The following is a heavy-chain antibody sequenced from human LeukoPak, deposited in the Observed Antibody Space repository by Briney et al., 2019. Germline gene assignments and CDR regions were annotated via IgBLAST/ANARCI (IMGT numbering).Heavy chain of an antibody. Sequence: GGSLRVSCVASGFPFSSYWMTWVRQAPGKGLEWVANINHDGSEKYYVDSVKGRFTISRDDAKNSLYLQMDSLRAEDTAVYYCARHGAWWFDYGGQGTLVTVSS. CDR2: INHDGSEK. CDR1: GFPFSSYW. J-gene: IGHJ4*02. D-gene: IGHD2-8*02. V-gene: IGHV3-7*01. CDR3: ARHGAWWFDY.